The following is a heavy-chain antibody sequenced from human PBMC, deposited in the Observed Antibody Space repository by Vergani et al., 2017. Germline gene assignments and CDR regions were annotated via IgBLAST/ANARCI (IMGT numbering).Heavy chain of an antibody. D-gene: IGHD1-7*01. CDR1: GFSLNTRGVS. J-gene: IGHJ6*03. CDR2: IYWNDDQ. Sequence: QITLKESGPTLVKPTQTLTLTCTFSGFSLNTRGVSVAWIRQPPGKALDWLSLIYWNDDQHYSPSLNNWVTITKDTSKNQVVLTMTNMDYVDTGTYYCVYRKTEGGTTGCFYPFYYYYYMDVWGKGTTVTVSS. V-gene: IGHV2-5*04. CDR3: VYRKTEGGTTGCFYPFYYYYYMDV.